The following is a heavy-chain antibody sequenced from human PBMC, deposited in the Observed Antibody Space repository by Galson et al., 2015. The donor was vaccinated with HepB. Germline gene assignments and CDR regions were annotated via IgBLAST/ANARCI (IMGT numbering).Heavy chain of an antibody. CDR2: IYPGDSDT. CDR3: ASRAAYCGGDCYADY. CDR1: GYSFTSYW. J-gene: IGHJ4*02. Sequence: QSGAEVKKPGESLKISCKGSGYSFTSYWIGWVRQMPGKGLEWMGIIYPGDSDTRYSPSFQGQVTISADKSISTAYLQWSSLKASDTAMYYCASRAAYCGGDCYADYWGQGTLVTVSS. D-gene: IGHD2-21*02. V-gene: IGHV5-51*03.